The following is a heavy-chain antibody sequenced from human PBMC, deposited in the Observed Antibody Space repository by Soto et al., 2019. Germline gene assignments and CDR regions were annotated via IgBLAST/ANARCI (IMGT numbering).Heavy chain of an antibody. CDR3: ARPFCSGGSCGAWPNWFAP. V-gene: IGHV6-1*01. J-gene: IGHJ5*02. Sequence: SQTLSLTCAISGDSVSSNRATWNWFRQSPSRGLEWLGRTYYRSKWYHDYAVSLNGRGTINPDTSQNQFSLHLTSVTPEDTAVYYCARPFCSGGSCGAWPNWFAPGGQGTLVPVSS. D-gene: IGHD2-15*01. CDR1: GDSVSSNRAT. CDR2: TYYRSKWYH.